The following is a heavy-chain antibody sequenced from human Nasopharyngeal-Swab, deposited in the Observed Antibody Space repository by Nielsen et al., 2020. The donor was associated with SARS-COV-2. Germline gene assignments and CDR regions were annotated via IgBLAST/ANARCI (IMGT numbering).Heavy chain of an antibody. J-gene: IGHJ4*02. D-gene: IGHD4-17*01. CDR2: IVHDASNE. Sequence: GESLKISCAASGFTFSSFGMHWVRQAPGKGLEWVAFIVHDASNEYYGDSVKGRFSISRDSSKNTLYLQMDSLRGEDTAVYYCARDAPAHYGAFYWGRGTLVTVSS. V-gene: IGHV3-30*03. CDR3: ARDAPAHYGAFY. CDR1: GFTFSSFG.